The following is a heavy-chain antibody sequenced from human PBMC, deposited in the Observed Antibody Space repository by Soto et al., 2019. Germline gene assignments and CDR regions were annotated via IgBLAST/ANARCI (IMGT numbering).Heavy chain of an antibody. CDR3: AKDPLQLRMAFDI. CDR2: ITGSGGNT. CDR1: GFTFSSYV. D-gene: IGHD5-18*01. Sequence: PGGSLRLSCAASGFTFSSYVMSWVRQAPGKGLEWVSAITGSGGNTYYAHSVKGRFTISRDNSKNTLYLQMNSLRVEDTAVYYCAKDPLQLRMAFDIWGQGTMVTVSS. V-gene: IGHV3-23*01. J-gene: IGHJ3*02.